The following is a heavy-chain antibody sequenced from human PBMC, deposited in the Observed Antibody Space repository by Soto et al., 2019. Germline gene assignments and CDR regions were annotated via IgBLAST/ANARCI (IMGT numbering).Heavy chain of an antibody. Sequence: GGSLRLSSTASGFTFSDYSMNWVRQAPGKGLGWVSSIGSSSSSSYYADSVEGRFTISRDNAKNTLYLQMNSLRAEDTAVYYCAKDSPVTTKKPYYFDYWGQGTLVTVSS. CDR3: AKDSPVTTKKPYYFDY. CDR2: IGSSSSSS. J-gene: IGHJ4*02. CDR1: GFTFSDYS. V-gene: IGHV3-21*04. D-gene: IGHD4-17*01.